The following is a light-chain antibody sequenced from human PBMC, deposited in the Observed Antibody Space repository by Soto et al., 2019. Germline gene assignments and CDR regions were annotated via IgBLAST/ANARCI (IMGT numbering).Light chain of an antibody. V-gene: IGKV3-20*01. J-gene: IGKJ3*01. CDR3: ELYGGSPLS. Sequence: EIVLTQSPGTLSLSPGERATLSCRASQSLGSRKLARYQQKPGQAPRLLIHAASTRATGIPDRFSGSGSGTDFTLTINRLEPEDFAVYFCELYGGSPLSFGPGTKVDVK. CDR2: AAS. CDR1: QSLGSRK.